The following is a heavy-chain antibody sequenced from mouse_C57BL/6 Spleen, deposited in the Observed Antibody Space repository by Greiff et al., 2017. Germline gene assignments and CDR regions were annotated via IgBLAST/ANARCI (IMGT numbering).Heavy chain of an antibody. V-gene: IGHV5-17*01. CDR1: GFTFSDYG. CDR2: ISSGSSTI. J-gene: IGHJ3*01. Sequence: DVKLVESGGGLVKPGGSLKLSCAASGFTFSDYGMHWVRQAPEKGLEWVAYISSGSSTIYYADTVKGRFNISRDNAKNTLFLQMTSLRSEDTAIYYCASRTGFAYWGQGTLFTVSP. D-gene: IGHD4-1*01. CDR3: ASRTGFAY.